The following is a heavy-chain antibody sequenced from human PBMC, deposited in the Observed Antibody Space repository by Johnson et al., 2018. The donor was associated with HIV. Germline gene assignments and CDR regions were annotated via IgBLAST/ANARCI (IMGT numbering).Heavy chain of an antibody. J-gene: IGHJ3*02. D-gene: IGHD1-7*01. CDR3: ARVTGTTQLDAFDI. Sequence: QVQLVESGGGVVQPGRSLRLSCAASRFSFSNYGMHWVRQAPGKGLEWVAVIWYDGSNTYYVDSVKGRFTISRDNAKNSLYLQMNSLRAEDTAVYYCARVTGTTQLDAFDIWGQGTMVTVSS. V-gene: IGHV3-33*01. CDR2: IWYDGSNT. CDR1: RFSFSNYG.